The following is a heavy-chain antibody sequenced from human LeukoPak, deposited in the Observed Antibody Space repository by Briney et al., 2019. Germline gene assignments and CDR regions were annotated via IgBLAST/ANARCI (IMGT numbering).Heavy chain of an antibody. V-gene: IGHV3-30-3*01. CDR1: GFTFSSYA. CDR3: AREALFPDYYDSSGYYPPGPAYFDY. D-gene: IGHD3-22*01. CDR2: ISYDGSNK. J-gene: IGHJ4*02. Sequence: GGSLRLSCAASGFTFSSYAMHWVRQAPGKGLEWVAVISYDGSNKYYADSVKGRFTISRDNSKNTLYLQMNSLRAEDTAVYYCAREALFPDYYDSSGYYPPGPAYFDYWGQGTLVTVSS.